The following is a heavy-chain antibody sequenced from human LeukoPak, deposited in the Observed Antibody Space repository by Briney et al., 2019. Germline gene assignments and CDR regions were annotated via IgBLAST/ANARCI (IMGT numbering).Heavy chain of an antibody. V-gene: IGHV3-49*04. D-gene: IGHD2-2*01. J-gene: IGHJ4*02. CDR1: GLTFGDYA. CDR3: TRTPWGYQLSNPLYYFDY. Sequence: GGSLRLSCTASGLTFGDYAMSWVRQAPGKGLEWVGFIRSKAYGGTTEYAASVKGRFTISRDDSKSIAYLQMNSLKTEDTAVYYCTRTPWGYQLSNPLYYFDYWGQGTLVTVSS. CDR2: IRSKAYGGTT.